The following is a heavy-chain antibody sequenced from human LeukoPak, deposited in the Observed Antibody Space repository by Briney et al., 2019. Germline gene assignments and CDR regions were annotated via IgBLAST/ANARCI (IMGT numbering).Heavy chain of an antibody. CDR2: INHSEST. V-gene: IGHV4-34*01. CDR3: ARAHYYDSSGYYDY. D-gene: IGHD3-22*01. J-gene: IGHJ4*02. Sequence: SETLSLTCAVYGGSFSGYYWSWIRQPPGKGLEWIGEINHSESTNYNPSLKSRVTISVDTSKNQFSLKLSSVTAADTAVYYCARAHYYDSSGYYDYWGQGTLVTVSS. CDR1: GGSFSGYY.